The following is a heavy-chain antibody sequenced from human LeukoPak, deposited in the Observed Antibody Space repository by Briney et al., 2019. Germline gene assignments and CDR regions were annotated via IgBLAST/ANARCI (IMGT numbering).Heavy chain of an antibody. Sequence: GGSLRLSCVASGFSLSGYWMYWVRQAPGKGLMYISRNNGDGSTTNYADVVKGRFTMSRDNSKNTVYLQMNSLRVEDTALYYCVRSLDYWGQGTLVTVSS. J-gene: IGHJ4*02. CDR1: GFSLSGYW. CDR3: VRSLDY. V-gene: IGHV3-74*01. CDR2: NNGDGSTT.